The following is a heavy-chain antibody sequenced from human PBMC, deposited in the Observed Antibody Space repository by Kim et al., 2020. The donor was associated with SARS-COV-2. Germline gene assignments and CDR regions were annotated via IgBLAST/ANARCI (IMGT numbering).Heavy chain of an antibody. Sequence: YAAPVKGRFTISRDDSKNTLYLQMNSLKTEDTAVYYCTTEVDTAMVYPDYWGQGTLVTVSS. D-gene: IGHD5-18*01. J-gene: IGHJ4*02. V-gene: IGHV3-15*01. CDR3: TTEVDTAMVYPDY.